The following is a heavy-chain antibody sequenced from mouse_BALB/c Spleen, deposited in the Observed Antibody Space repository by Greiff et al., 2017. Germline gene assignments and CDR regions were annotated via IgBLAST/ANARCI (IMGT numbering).Heavy chain of an antibody. J-gene: IGHJ3*01. V-gene: IGHV3-6*02. CDR1: GYSITSGYY. CDR3: ARAGTGSAWFAY. CDR2: ISYDGSN. Sequence: EVQRVESGPGLVKPSHSLSLTCSVTGYSITSGYYWNWIRQFPGNKLEWMGYISYDGSNNYNPSLKNRISITRDTSKNQFFLKLNSVTTEDTATYYCARAGTGSAWFAYWGQGTLVTVSA. D-gene: IGHD4-1*01.